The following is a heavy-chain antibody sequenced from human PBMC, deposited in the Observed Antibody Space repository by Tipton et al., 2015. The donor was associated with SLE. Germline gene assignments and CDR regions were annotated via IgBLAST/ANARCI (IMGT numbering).Heavy chain of an antibody. CDR2: MSPSGGT. CDR1: GFSISSGYH. V-gene: IGHV4-38-2*02. D-gene: IGHD3-3*01. CDR3: ARERFLEWYDNWFDP. J-gene: IGHJ5*02. Sequence: TLSLTCAVSGFSISSGYHWGWIRQPPGKGLEWIGSMSPSGGTAYNPSLRSRVTMSLDTSNNQFSLKLTSVTAADTAVYFCARERFLEWYDNWFDPWGQGALVTVSS.